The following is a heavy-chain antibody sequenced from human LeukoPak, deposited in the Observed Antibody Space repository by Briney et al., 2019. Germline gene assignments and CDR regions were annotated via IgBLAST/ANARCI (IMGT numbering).Heavy chain of an antibody. V-gene: IGHV4-59*08. Sequence: SETLSLTCTVSGGSISSYYWSWVRQPPGKGLEWIGYIYYSGSTNYNPSLKSRVTISVDTSKNQFSLKLSSVTAADTAVYYCARGRLITFGGVIVDPWGQGTLVTVSS. CDR1: GGSISSYY. J-gene: IGHJ5*02. CDR2: IYYSGST. D-gene: IGHD3-16*02. CDR3: ARGRLITFGGVIVDP.